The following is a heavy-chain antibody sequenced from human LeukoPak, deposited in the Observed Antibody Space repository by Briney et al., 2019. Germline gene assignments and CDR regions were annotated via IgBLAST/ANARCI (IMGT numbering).Heavy chain of an antibody. D-gene: IGHD2-2*01. CDR3: ARGTRYCSSTSCYDSTDYYYGMDV. CDR1: GYTFTSYD. CDR2: MNPNSGNT. J-gene: IGHJ6*02. V-gene: IGHV1-8*01. Sequence: GASVKVSCKGSGYTFTSYDINWVRQATRQGLEWMGWMNPNSGNTGYAQKFQGRVTMTRNTSISTAYMELSSLRSEDTAVYYCARGTRYCSSTSCYDSTDYYYGMDVWGQGTTVTVSS.